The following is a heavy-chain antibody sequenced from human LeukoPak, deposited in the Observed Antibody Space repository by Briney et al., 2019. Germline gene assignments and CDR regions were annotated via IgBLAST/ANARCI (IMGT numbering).Heavy chain of an antibody. CDR3: VKDFGRIRGTPDS. CDR2: ISGSGNGFSI. CDR1: GFVFTIYT. J-gene: IGHJ4*02. D-gene: IGHD1-26*01. Sequence: GGPLRLSCSASGFVFTIYTMYWVRQAPGKGPEYVSTISGSGNGFSIYYADSVKGRFTISRDDSKSIPYLQMNGLRSEDTAVYYCVKDFGRIRGTPDSWGQGTLVTVSS. V-gene: IGHV3-64D*06.